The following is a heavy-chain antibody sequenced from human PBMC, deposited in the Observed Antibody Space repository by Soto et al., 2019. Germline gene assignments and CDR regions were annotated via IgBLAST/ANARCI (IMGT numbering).Heavy chain of an antibody. D-gene: IGHD5-18*01. J-gene: IGHJ4*02. V-gene: IGHV4-59*01. CDR3: ARGAADTAMVDS. CDR2: IFYSGST. CDR1: GGSIRSYY. Sequence: SETLSLTCTVPGGSIRSYYWTWIRQPPGKGLEWLGYIFYSGSTFYNPSLKSRVTISIHTSKSQFSLQLTSVTAADTAVYYCARGAADTAMVDSWGQGTLVTVSS.